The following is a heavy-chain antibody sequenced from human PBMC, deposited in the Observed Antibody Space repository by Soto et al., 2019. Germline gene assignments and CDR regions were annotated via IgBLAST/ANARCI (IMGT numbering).Heavy chain of an antibody. J-gene: IGHJ5*02. CDR1: GDSITNYN. CDR3: ARESRVPT. CDR2: IYYTGST. Sequence: SETLSLTCTVSGDSITNYNWSWIRQPPGKGLEWVGNIYYTGSTNYNPSLKSRVTISIDTSKNQFSLRLSSVTAADTAVYYCARESRVPTWGQGTLVTVSS. V-gene: IGHV4-59*01.